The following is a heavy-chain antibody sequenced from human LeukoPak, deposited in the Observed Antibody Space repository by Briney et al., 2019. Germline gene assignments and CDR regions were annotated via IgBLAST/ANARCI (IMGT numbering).Heavy chain of an antibody. CDR3: ARDLAAGGTYPHY. D-gene: IGHD6-13*01. Sequence: GGSLRLSCAASGFTVSSNYMSWVRQAPGKGPEWVSVIYSDGSTYYADFVKGRFTISGDTSKNTLYLQMNSLRTEDTAVYYCARDLAAGGTYPHYWGQGTLASVSS. V-gene: IGHV3-53*01. CDR2: IYSDGST. J-gene: IGHJ4*02. CDR1: GFTVSSNY.